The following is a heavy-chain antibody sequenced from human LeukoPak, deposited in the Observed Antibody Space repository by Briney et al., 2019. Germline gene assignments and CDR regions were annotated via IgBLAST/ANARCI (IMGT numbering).Heavy chain of an antibody. Sequence: GASVKVSCKASGYTFTSYDINWVRQATGQGLEWMGWMNPNSGNTGYAQKFQGRVTITRNTSISTAYMELSSLRSGDTAVYYCARERGPMTTLDYWGQGTLVTVSS. CDR1: GYTFTSYD. D-gene: IGHD4-11*01. J-gene: IGHJ4*02. CDR3: ARERGPMTTLDY. V-gene: IGHV1-8*03. CDR2: MNPNSGNT.